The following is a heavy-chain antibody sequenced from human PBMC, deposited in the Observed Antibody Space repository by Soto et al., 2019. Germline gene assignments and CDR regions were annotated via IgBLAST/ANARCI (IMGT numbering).Heavy chain of an antibody. CDR3: ATTGGY. D-gene: IGHD2-8*02. CDR2: ISNSGGLT. J-gene: IGHJ4*02. V-gene: IGHV3-23*01. Sequence: EVQLLESGGALVQPGGSLRLSCAASGFTFSSFAMYWVRQAPGKGLQWLSLISNSGGLTYYADSVKGRFTISRDNSKNTLYLQMKSLRADDTAVYFCATTGGYWGQGILVTVSS. CDR1: GFTFSSFA.